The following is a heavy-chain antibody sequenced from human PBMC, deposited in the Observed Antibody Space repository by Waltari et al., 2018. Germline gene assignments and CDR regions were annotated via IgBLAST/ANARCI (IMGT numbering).Heavy chain of an antibody. D-gene: IGHD4-17*01. CDR3: ARDRGDPPLEAFDI. CDR2: IYTSGST. Sequence: QVQLQESGPGLVKPSETQSLTCTVSGGSISSYYWSWIRQPAGKGLEWIGRIYTSGSTNYNPSLKSRVTMSVDTSKNQFSLKLSSVTAADTAVYYCARDRGDPPLEAFDIWGQGTMVTVSS. V-gene: IGHV4-4*07. CDR1: GGSISSYY. J-gene: IGHJ3*02.